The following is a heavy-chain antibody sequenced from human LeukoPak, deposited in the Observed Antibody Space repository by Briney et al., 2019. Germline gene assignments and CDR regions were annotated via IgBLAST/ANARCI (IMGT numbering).Heavy chain of an antibody. CDR3: ARGAGPYSSSWYRTYYYYGMDV. CDR2: IKQDGSEK. Sequence: GGSLRLSCAASGFTFSSYSMNWVRQAPGRGLEWVANIKQDGSEKYYVDSVKGRFTISRDNAKNSLYLQMNSLRAEDTAVYYCARGAGPYSSSWYRTYYYYGMDVWGQGTTVTVSS. D-gene: IGHD6-13*01. V-gene: IGHV3-7*01. J-gene: IGHJ6*02. CDR1: GFTFSSYS.